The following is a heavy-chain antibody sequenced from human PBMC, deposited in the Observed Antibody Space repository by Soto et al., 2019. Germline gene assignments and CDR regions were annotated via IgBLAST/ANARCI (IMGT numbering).Heavy chain of an antibody. D-gene: IGHD6-13*01. V-gene: IGHV3-33*01. Sequence: GGSLRLSCAASGFTFSSYGMHWVRQAPGKGLEWVAVIWYDGSNKYYADSVKGRFTISRDNSKNTLYLQMNSLRAEDTAVYYCARECGIAAAGTFQRYFDYWGQGTLVTVSS. CDR1: GFTFSSYG. CDR2: IWYDGSNK. CDR3: ARECGIAAAGTFQRYFDY. J-gene: IGHJ4*02.